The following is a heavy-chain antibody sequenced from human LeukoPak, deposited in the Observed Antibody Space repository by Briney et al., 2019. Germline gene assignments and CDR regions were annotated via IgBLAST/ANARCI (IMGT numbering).Heavy chain of an antibody. V-gene: IGHV1-2*02. CDR3: ARVIGIAAAGTRAFDI. CDR1: GYTFTGYY. Sequence: ASVKVSCKASGYTFTGYYMHWVRQAPGQGLEWMGWINPNSGGTNYAQKFQGRVTMTRDTSISTAYMVLSRLRSDDTAVYYCARVIGIAAAGTRAFDIWGQGTMVTVSS. J-gene: IGHJ3*02. D-gene: IGHD6-13*01. CDR2: INPNSGGT.